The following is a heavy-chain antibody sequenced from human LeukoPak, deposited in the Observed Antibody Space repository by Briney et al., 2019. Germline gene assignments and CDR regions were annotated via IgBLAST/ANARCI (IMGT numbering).Heavy chain of an antibody. D-gene: IGHD3-16*01. J-gene: IGHJ4*02. V-gene: IGHV4-34*09. Sequence: SETLSLTCAVYGGSFSGYYWSWIRQPPGKGLEWIGYIYYSGSTYYNPSLKSRVTISVDTSKNQFSLKLSSVTAADTSVYYCARGGYYVWGDPGDYWGQGTLVTVSS. CDR2: IYYSGST. CDR3: ARGGYYVWGDPGDY. CDR1: GGSFSGYY.